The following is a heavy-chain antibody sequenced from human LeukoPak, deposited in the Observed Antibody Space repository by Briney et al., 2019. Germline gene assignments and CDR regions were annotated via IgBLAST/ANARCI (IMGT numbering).Heavy chain of an antibody. D-gene: IGHD1-26*01. CDR3: AQVGATGADY. Sequence: GGSLRLSCSASGFTFAEYSMHWVRQAPGKGLEWVSSISSSSSYIYYADSVKGRFTISRDNAKNSLYLQMNSLRAEDTAVYYCAQVGATGADYWGQGTLVTVSS. CDR1: GFTFAEYS. CDR2: ISSSSSYI. V-gene: IGHV3-21*01. J-gene: IGHJ4*02.